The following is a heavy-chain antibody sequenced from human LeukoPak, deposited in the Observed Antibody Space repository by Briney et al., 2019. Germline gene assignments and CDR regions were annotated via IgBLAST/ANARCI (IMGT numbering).Heavy chain of an antibody. D-gene: IGHD1-26*01. CDR1: GFTFSSYA. Sequence: PGGSLRLSCAASGFTFSSYAMSWVRQAPGKGLEWVSAISGSGGSTYYADSVKGRFTISRDNAKNTLYLQMNSLRAEDTAVYYCARTTRVSYVGDAFDIWGQGTVVTVSS. CDR3: ARTTRVSYVGDAFDI. V-gene: IGHV3-23*01. J-gene: IGHJ3*02. CDR2: ISGSGGST.